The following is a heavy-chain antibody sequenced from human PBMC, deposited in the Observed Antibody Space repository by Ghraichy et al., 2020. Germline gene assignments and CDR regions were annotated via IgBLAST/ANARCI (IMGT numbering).Heavy chain of an antibody. CDR1: KLTFANLW. CDR2: IKHRVDGETV. V-gene: IGHV3-15*07. D-gene: IGHD3-10*01. Sequence: GESLNISCEAPKLTFANLWMNWVRQAPGKGLEWIGRIKHRVDGETVDYAAPVRGRFTISRDDSKKTLYLQMNSLKRDDTGIYYCTTDIGAQVDDVISVPALHKYYFHLDVWGKGTAVTVSS. CDR3: TTDIGAQVDDVISVPALHKYYFHLDV. J-gene: IGHJ6*03.